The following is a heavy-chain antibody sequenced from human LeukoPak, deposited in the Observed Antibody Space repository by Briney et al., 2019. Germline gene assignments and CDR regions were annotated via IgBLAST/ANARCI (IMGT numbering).Heavy chain of an antibody. CDR3: VRDSSSSSLADP. Sequence: ASLKVSSKAAGYTFTIYYMHWVRQTPGQGLEWMGIINPSGCSETYVQKFQGRVTLTRDRPPSTVYMDLSSLRSEDTAVYYCVRDSSSSSLADPWGQGTLVSVSS. D-gene: IGHD2-2*01. CDR2: INPSGCSE. V-gene: IGHV1-46*01. CDR1: GYTFTIYY. J-gene: IGHJ5*02.